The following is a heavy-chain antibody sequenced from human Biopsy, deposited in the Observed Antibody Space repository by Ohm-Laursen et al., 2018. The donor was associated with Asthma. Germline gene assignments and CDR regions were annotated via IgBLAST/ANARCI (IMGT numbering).Heavy chain of an antibody. CDR2: IYYSGRT. CDR1: GDAMSTSGSY. CDR3: ARAVSSSSYWYFDL. J-gene: IGHJ2*01. D-gene: IGHD6-6*01. Sequence: SETLSLTCIVSGDAMSTSGSYWGWIRQSPGKGLEWIGGIYYSGRTYYKPSLESRVPISADTSKNHFSLKVTSVTAADTAVYYCARAVSSSSYWYFDLWGRGDLVTVSS. V-gene: IGHV4-39*02.